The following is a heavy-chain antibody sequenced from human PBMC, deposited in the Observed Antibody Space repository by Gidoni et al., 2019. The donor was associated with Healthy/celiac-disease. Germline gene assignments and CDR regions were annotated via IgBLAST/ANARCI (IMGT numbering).Heavy chain of an antibody. Sequence: HVQLVESGGGVVQPGRSLRLSCSASGFTFSSYGMHWVRQAPGKGLEWVAVISYDGSKKYYADSVKGRFTISRDNSKNTLYLQMNSLRAEDTAVYYCARALPRLGDPYFDYWGQGTLVTVSS. J-gene: IGHJ4*02. D-gene: IGHD3-16*01. CDR2: ISYDGSKK. V-gene: IGHV3-30*03. CDR1: GFTFSSYG. CDR3: ARALPRLGDPYFDY.